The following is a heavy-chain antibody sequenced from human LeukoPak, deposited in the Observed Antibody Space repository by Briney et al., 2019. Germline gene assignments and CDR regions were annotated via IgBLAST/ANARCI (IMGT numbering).Heavy chain of an antibody. CDR1: GFIFSSYI. D-gene: IGHD1-7*01. J-gene: IGHJ6*02. CDR3: ARDTPTGTTEYYYYGMDV. V-gene: IGHV3-21*01. Sequence: PGGSLRLSCAASGFIFSSYIINWVRQAPGKGLEWVASISTTSSYIYYADSVKGRFTISRDNAKNSLYLQMNSLRAEDTAVYYCARDTPTGTTEYYYYGMDVWGQGTTVTVSS. CDR2: ISTTSSYI.